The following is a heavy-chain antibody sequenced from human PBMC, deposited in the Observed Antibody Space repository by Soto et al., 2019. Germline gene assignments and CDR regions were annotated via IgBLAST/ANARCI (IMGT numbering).Heavy chain of an antibody. J-gene: IGHJ4*02. V-gene: IGHV4-59*11. CDR1: GGSISGHY. CDR3: ARYRREAVAGYTLDN. D-gene: IGHD6-13*01. Sequence: SETLSLTCTVSGGSISGHYWTWIRQPPGKGLEYIGDIYYTGGTAYHPSLKSRVTMSVDTSKSQFSLKVNSMTAADTAVYYCARYRREAVAGYTLDNWGQGILVTVSS. CDR2: IYYTGGT.